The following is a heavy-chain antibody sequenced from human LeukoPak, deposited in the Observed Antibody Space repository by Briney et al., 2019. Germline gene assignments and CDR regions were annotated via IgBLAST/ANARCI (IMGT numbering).Heavy chain of an antibody. Sequence: SETLSLTCTVSGGSISSGDYYWSWIRQPPGKGLEWIGYIYYSGSTYYNPSLKSRVTISVDTSKNQFSLKLSSVTAADPAVYYCAREDYGVFFDYWGQGTLVTVSS. D-gene: IGHD4-17*01. CDR3: AREDYGVFFDY. V-gene: IGHV4-30-4*01. J-gene: IGHJ4*02. CDR1: GGSISSGDYY. CDR2: IYYSGST.